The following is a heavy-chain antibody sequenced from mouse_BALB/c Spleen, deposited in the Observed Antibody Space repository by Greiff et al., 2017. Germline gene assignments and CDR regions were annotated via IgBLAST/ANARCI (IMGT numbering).Heavy chain of an antibody. CDR2: IYPGDGDT. CDR3: AIGTTYYYAMDY. CDR1: GYAFSSSW. V-gene: IGHV1-82*01. D-gene: IGHD2-14*01. J-gene: IGHJ4*01. Sequence: VQLQQSGPELVKPGASVKISCKASGYAFSSSWMNWVKQRPGQGLEWIGRIYPGDGDTNYNGKFKGKATLTADKSSSTAYMQLSSLTSVDSAVYFCAIGTTYYYAMDYWGQGTSVTVSS.